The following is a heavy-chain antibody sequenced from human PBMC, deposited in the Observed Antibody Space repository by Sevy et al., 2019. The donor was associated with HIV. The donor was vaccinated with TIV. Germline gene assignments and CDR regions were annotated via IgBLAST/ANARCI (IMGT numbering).Heavy chain of an antibody. CDR3: AKDQLVLGILDQFVY. Sequence: GGSLRLSCAASGFTFETYAMHWVRLSPGKGLEWVSGITWNSGTIGYADSVKGRFIISRDNAKNSLYLQMNSLRPEDTGFYYCAKDQLVLGILDQFVYWGQGTLVTVSS. V-gene: IGHV3-9*01. D-gene: IGHD2-8*01. CDR2: ITWNSGTI. CDR1: GFTFETYA. J-gene: IGHJ4*02.